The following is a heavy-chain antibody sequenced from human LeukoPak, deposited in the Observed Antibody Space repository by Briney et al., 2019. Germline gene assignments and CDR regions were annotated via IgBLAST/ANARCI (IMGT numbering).Heavy chain of an antibody. CDR3: ARDNAAAAINNWFDP. CDR1: GFTFSSYW. V-gene: IGHV3-7*01. D-gene: IGHD6-13*01. CDR2: IKQDGSEK. J-gene: IGHJ5*02. Sequence: GGSLRLSCAASGFTFSSYWMSWVRQAPGKGLEWVANIKQDGSEKYYVDSVKGRFTISRDNAKNSLYLQMNSLRAEDTAVYYCARDNAAAAINNWFDPWGQGTLVTVSS.